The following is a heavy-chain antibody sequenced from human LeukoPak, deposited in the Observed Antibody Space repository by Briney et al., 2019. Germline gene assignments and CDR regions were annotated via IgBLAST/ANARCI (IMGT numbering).Heavy chain of an antibody. J-gene: IGHJ3*02. Sequence: SETLSLTCAVYGGSFSGYYWSWIRQPPGKGLEGIGEINHSGSTNYNPSLKSRVTISVDMSKNQFSLKLSSVTAAATAVYFCARQSTSTGLDAFDIWGQGTMVTVSS. V-gene: IGHV4-34*01. CDR2: INHSGST. D-gene: IGHD2-2*01. CDR1: GGSFSGYY. CDR3: ARQSTSTGLDAFDI.